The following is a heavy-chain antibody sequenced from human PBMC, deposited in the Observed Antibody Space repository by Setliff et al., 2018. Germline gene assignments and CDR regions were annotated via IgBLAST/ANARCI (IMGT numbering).Heavy chain of an antibody. D-gene: IGHD7-27*01. CDR1: GGSISNSDYY. Sequence: SETLSLTCSVSGGSISNSDYYWDRIRQPPGKGLEWIGRVYYSGDTYYIPSLLSRVTISVDTSKNQFSLKLSSVTAADTSVYFCARHRPNLPFDAWGQGALVTVSS. CDR2: VYYSGDT. V-gene: IGHV4-39*01. CDR3: ARHRPNLPFDA. J-gene: IGHJ4*02.